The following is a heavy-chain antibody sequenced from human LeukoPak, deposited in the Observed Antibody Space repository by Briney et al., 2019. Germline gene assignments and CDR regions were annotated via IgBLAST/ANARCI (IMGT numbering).Heavy chain of an antibody. J-gene: IGHJ3*02. CDR1: GGSTSSYY. Sequence: PSETLSLTCTVSGGSTSSYYWSWIRQPPGKGLEWIGYIYYSGSTNYNPSLKSRVTISVDTSKNQFSLKLSSVTAADTAVYYCARDEHLGYCSGGSCSRGRAFDIWGQGTMVTVSS. CDR2: IYYSGST. D-gene: IGHD2-15*01. CDR3: ARDEHLGYCSGGSCSRGRAFDI. V-gene: IGHV4-59*01.